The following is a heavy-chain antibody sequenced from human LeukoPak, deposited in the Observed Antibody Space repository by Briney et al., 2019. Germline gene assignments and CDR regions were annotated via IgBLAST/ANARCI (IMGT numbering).Heavy chain of an antibody. V-gene: IGHV3-33*06. CDR2: IWYDGSNK. J-gene: IGHJ4*02. CDR1: GFTFSDYG. Sequence: PGGSLRLSCAASGFTFSDYGMHWVRQAPGKGLEWVTLIWYDGSNKNYADSVKGRFTISRDNSKNTLYLQMNSLRAEDTAVYYCAKESGDYWGQGTLVTVSS. CDR3: AKESGDY. D-gene: IGHD3-10*01.